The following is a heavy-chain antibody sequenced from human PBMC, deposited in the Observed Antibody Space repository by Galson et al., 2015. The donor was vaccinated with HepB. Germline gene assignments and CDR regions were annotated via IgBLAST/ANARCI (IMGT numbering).Heavy chain of an antibody. CDR3: AKGASGYDILDAFDI. J-gene: IGHJ3*02. CDR2: ISSSGSTI. CDR1: GFTFSSYE. Sequence: SLRLSCAASGFTFSSYEMNWVRQAPGKGLEWVSYISSSGSTIYYTDSVKGRFTISRDNAKNTLYLQMNSLRAEDTAVYYCAKGASGYDILDAFDIWGQGTMVTVSS. D-gene: IGHD3-9*01. V-gene: IGHV3-48*03.